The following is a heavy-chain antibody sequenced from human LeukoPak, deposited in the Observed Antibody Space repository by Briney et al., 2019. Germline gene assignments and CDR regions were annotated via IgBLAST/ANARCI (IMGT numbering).Heavy chain of an antibody. Sequence: SVKVSCKASGGSLSTYAINWVRQVPGRGLEWMGGIIPFYSATDYAQKLQGRVTITADESTNTAYIELNSLTSKDTAVYYCARMVGYAYSDYWGQGTLVTVSS. CDR3: ARMVGYAYSDY. D-gene: IGHD2-15*01. CDR2: IIPFYSAT. CDR1: GGSLSTYA. J-gene: IGHJ4*02. V-gene: IGHV1-69*13.